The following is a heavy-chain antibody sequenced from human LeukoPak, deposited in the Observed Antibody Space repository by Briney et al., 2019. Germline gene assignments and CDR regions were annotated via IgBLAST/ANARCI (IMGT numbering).Heavy chain of an antibody. J-gene: IGHJ4*02. CDR3: VRDSSLSY. CDR2: INPDGSTT. Sequence: PGRSLRLSCAASGFTFSSHWMYWVRQAPGKGLVGVSHINPDGSTTNHADTVKGRFTISRDNAKNTLYLQMDSLRAEDTAVYYCVRDSSLSYWGQGTLVTVSS. CDR1: GFTFSSHW. V-gene: IGHV3-74*01. D-gene: IGHD6-13*01.